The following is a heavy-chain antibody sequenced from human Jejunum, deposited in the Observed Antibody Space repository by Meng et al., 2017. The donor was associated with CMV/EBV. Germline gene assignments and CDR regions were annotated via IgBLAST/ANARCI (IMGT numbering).Heavy chain of an antibody. Sequence: ASGLTVSSACFSGVRQAPGQGLEWVSIIYSNDDTKCADSVRGRFTISRDNSRNAVYLQMNSLGPQDTAVYYCTRAPTITTNFDSWGQGTLVTVSS. D-gene: IGHD4-17*01. CDR3: TRAPTITTNFDS. CDR1: GLTVSSAC. V-gene: IGHV3-66*02. CDR2: IYSNDDT. J-gene: IGHJ4*02.